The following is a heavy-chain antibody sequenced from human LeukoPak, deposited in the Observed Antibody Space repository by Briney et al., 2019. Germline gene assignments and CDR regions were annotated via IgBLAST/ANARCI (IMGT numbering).Heavy chain of an antibody. CDR1: GGTSSSYA. V-gene: IGHV1-69*05. D-gene: IGHD4-17*01. Sequence: GASVKVSCKASGGTSSSYAISWVRQAPGQGLEWMGGIIPIFGTANYAQKFQGRVTITTDESTSTAYMELSSLRSEDTAVYYCARANGDYWHAFDIWGQGTMVTVSS. CDR3: ARANGDYWHAFDI. J-gene: IGHJ3*02. CDR2: IIPIFGTA.